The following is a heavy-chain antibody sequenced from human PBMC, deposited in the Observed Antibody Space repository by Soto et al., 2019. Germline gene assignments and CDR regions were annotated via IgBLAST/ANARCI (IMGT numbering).Heavy chain of an antibody. J-gene: IGHJ3*02. CDR1: GYSFTSYW. CDR2: ISPGDSDT. V-gene: IGHV5-51*01. D-gene: IGHD2-21*02. Sequence: GESLKISCKGSGYSFTSYWIGWVRQMPGKGLEWMGNISPGDSDTRYSPSFQGQVTISADKSISTANLQWSSLKASDTAMSHYAIRNAGVTAIRDAFGIWGQETMFAVS. CDR3: AIRNAGVTAIRDAFGI.